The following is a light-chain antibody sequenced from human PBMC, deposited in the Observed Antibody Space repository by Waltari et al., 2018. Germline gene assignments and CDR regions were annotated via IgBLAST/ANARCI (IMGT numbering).Light chain of an antibody. CDR3: QQYYSYPPWT. V-gene: IGKV1-8*01. J-gene: IGKJ1*01. CDR2: AAS. CDR1: QGISSY. Sequence: AIRLTQSPSSLSASTVARVTITCRASQGISSYLAWYQQKPGKAPKLLIYAASTLQSGVPSRFSGSGSGTDFTLTISCLQSEDFATYYCQQYYSYPPWTFGQGTKVEIK.